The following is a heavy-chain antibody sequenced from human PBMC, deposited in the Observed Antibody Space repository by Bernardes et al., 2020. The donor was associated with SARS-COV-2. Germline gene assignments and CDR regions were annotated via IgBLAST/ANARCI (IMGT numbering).Heavy chain of an antibody. CDR3: AKVRLEYCSTTSCVFDY. J-gene: IGHJ4*02. V-gene: IGHV3-9*01. Sequence: SLRLSCTASGFSFDDYAMHWVRQAPGKGLEWVSGLNWNSGSIAYADSVKGRFTISRDNAKSSLYLQMNGLRPEDTALYFCAKVRLEYCSTTSCVFDYWGQGTLVTVSS. D-gene: IGHD2-2*01. CDR2: LNWNSGSI. CDR1: GFSFDDYA.